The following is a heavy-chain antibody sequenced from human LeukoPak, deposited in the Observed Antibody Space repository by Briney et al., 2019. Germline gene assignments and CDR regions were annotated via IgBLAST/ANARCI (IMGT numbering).Heavy chain of an antibody. J-gene: IGHJ4*02. CDR1: XXXFXNYX. CDR2: MXYDGXNG. Sequence: SXAXXXXXFXNYXXXWVRQAPGKGLEXGAVMXYDGXNGYYAESVKGRFTISRDNSKKTLSLQMNSLRTEDAAVYYCARDGRSCSGGSCYWGYYFDHWGQGTLVTVSS. CDR3: ARDGRSCSGGSCYWGYYFDH. D-gene: IGHD2-15*01. V-gene: IGHV3-30*04.